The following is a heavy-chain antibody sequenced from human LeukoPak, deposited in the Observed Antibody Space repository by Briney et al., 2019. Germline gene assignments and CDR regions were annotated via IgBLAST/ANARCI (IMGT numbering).Heavy chain of an antibody. CDR3: ATMHFRAY. Sequence: GGSLRLSCEASGFTFSSYYMNWVRQAPGKGLEWMAYIKSGGATINYADSVRGRFTISGDNSKNSLFLQLQSLRSEDTAVYYGATMHFRAYWGQGTLVTVSS. V-gene: IGHV3-48*03. J-gene: IGHJ4*02. CDR2: IKSGGATI. CDR1: GFTFSSYY.